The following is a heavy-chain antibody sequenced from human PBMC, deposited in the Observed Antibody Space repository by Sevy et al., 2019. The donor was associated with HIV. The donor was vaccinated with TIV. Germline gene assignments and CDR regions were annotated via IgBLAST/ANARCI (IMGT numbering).Heavy chain of an antibody. CDR1: GFNLSPYW. CDR3: ASNTYHYDSNTYYPVY. J-gene: IGHJ4*02. V-gene: IGHV3-7*01. Sequence: GGSLRLSCVASGFNLSPYWMTWVRQAPGKGLEWVDNIKQDGNEKYYVDSVKGRFTVSRDNAKNALYLQMYSLTVEDTAVYFCASNTYHYDSNTYYPVYWGQGTRVTVSS. D-gene: IGHD3-22*01. CDR2: IKQDGNEK.